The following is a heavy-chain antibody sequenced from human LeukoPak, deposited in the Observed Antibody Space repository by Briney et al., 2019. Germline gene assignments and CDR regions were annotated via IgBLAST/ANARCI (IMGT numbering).Heavy chain of an antibody. V-gene: IGHV3-21*01. Sequence: GGSLRLSCAASGFTFSSYSMNWVRQAPGKGLEWVSSISSSSYIYYADSVKGRFTISRDNAKNSLYLQMNSLRAEDTAVYYCARDGGRGYAVDYWGQGTLVTVSS. CDR3: ARDGGRGYAVDY. CDR1: GFTFSSYS. J-gene: IGHJ4*02. D-gene: IGHD5-12*01. CDR2: ISSSSYI.